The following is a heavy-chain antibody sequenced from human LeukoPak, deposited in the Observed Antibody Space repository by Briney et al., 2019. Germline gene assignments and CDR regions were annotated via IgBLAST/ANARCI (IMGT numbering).Heavy chain of an antibody. CDR3: ARLDYYDSSGYGKGFDP. D-gene: IGHD3-22*01. CDR2: IIPIFGIA. V-gene: IGHV1-69*04. J-gene: IGHJ5*02. CDR1: GGTFSSYA. Sequence: SVKVSCKASGGTFSSYAISWVRQAPGQGLEWMGRIIPIFGIANYAQKSQGRVTITADKSTSTAYMELSSLRSEDTAVYYCARLDYYDSSGYGKGFDPWGQGTLVTVSS.